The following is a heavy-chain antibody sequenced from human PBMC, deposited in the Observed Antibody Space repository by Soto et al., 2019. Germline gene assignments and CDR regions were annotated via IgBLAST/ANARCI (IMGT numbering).Heavy chain of an antibody. Sequence: GGSLRLSCAASGFTFSSYGMHWVRQAPGKGLEWVAVISYDGSNKYYADSVKGRFTISRDNSKNTLYLQMNSLRAEDTAVYYCAKGPIGDCSGGSCYSSYYYYYYMDVWGKGTTVTVSS. V-gene: IGHV3-30*18. CDR2: ISYDGSNK. J-gene: IGHJ6*03. D-gene: IGHD2-15*01. CDR3: AKGPIGDCSGGSCYSSYYYYYYMDV. CDR1: GFTFSSYG.